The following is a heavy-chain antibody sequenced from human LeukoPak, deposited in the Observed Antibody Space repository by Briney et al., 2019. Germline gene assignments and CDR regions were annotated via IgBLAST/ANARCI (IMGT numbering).Heavy chain of an antibody. Sequence: PGGSLRLSCAASGFTFSSYAMSWVRQAPGKGLEWVSAISGSGGSTYYADSVKGRFTISRDNSKNTLYLQMNSLRAEDTAVYYCANQPDPYSSVYGNYYYYGMDVWGQGTTVTVSS. J-gene: IGHJ6*02. CDR3: ANQPDPYSSVYGNYYYYGMDV. CDR2: ISGSGGST. D-gene: IGHD1-14*01. V-gene: IGHV3-23*01. CDR1: GFTFSSYA.